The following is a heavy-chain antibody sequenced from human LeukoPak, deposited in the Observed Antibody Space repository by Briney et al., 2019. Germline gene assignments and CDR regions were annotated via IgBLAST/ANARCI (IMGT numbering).Heavy chain of an antibody. J-gene: IGHJ4*02. Sequence: ASVKVSCKASGYTFTGYYMHWVRHAPGQGLEWVGWFNPDNGGTNSAQKFQGRVTMTWDTSISTAYIELSSLKSDDTAVYYCARQHTTGWGLFDDWGQGTLVTVSS. CDR2: FNPDNGGT. D-gene: IGHD6-19*01. V-gene: IGHV1-2*02. CDR3: ARQHTTGWGLFDD. CDR1: GYTFTGYY.